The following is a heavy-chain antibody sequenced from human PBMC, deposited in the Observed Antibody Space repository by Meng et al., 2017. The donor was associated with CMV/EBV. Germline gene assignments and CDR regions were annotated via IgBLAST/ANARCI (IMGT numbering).Heavy chain of an antibody. J-gene: IGHJ4*02. CDR1: GGTFSSYA. CDR3: ARDVGTFLAYRGYFDY. V-gene: IGHV1-69*10. Sequence: SVNVSCKASGGTFSSYAISWVRQAPGQGLEWMGGIIPILGIANYAQKFQGRVTITADKSTSTAYMELSSLRSEDTAVYYCARDVGTFLAYRGYFDYWGQGTLVPSPQ. CDR2: IIPILGIA. D-gene: IGHD3-3*02.